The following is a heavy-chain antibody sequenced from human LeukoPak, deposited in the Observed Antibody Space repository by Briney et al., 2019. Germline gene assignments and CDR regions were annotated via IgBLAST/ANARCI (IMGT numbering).Heavy chain of an antibody. D-gene: IGHD3-10*01. V-gene: IGHV5-10-1*01. CDR2: IDPSDSYT. CDR1: GYSFTSYW. CDR3: ARETYYYPCDY. Sequence: GGSLKISCRGSGYSFTSYWISWVRQLPGKGLEWMGRIDPSDSYTNYSPSFQGHVTISADKSISTAYLQWSSLKASDTAMYYCARETYYYPCDYWGQATLVTVSS. J-gene: IGHJ4*02.